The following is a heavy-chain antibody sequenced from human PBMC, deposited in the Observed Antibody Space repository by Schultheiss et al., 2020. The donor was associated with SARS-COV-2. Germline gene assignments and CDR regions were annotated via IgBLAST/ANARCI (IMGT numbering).Heavy chain of an antibody. D-gene: IGHD5-12*01. J-gene: IGHJ3*02. V-gene: IGHV4-61*01. CDR1: GGSVSSGSDH. CDR3: ARVRVVATSADAFDI. Sequence: SETLSLTCTVSGGSVSSGSDHWSWIRQPPGKGLEWIGYIYYSGSTNYNPSLKSRVTISVDTSKNQFSLKLSSVTAADTAVYYCARVRVVATSADAFDIWGQGTMVTVSS. CDR2: IYYSGST.